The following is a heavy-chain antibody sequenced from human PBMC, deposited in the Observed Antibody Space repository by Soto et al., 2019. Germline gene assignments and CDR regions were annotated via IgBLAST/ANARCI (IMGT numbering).Heavy chain of an antibody. CDR1: GYTFTSYD. CDR3: ARSRDYYHGMDV. Sequence: ASVKVSCKASGYTFTSYDIHWVRQATGQGLEWMGWMNPNSGITEFAQKFQGRVTMTRTTSTTTAYMELSSLRSDDTAVYYCARSRDYYHGMDVWGQGTTVTVSS. J-gene: IGHJ6*02. CDR2: MNPNSGIT. V-gene: IGHV1-8*01.